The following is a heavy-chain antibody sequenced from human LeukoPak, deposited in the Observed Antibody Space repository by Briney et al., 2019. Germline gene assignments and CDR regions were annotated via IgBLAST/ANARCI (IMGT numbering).Heavy chain of an antibody. D-gene: IGHD3-22*01. J-gene: IGHJ6*02. CDR1: GFTFSSYS. V-gene: IGHV3-48*04. CDR2: ISSSSSTI. CDR3: ARDGSNYYDSSGYPYNYYYGMDV. Sequence: GGSLRLSCAASGFTFSSYSMNWVRQAPGKGLEWVSYISSSSSTIYYADSVKGRFTISRDNAKNSLYLQMNSLRAEDTAVYYCARDGSNYYDSSGYPYNYYYGMDVWGQGTTVTVSS.